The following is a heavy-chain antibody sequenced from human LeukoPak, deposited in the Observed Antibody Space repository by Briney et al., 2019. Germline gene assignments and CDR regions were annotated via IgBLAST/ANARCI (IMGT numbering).Heavy chain of an antibody. D-gene: IGHD3-10*01. CDR3: ARDKGSYNYYYYYMDV. CDR1: GFTFDDYG. CDR2: INWNGGST. V-gene: IGHV3-20*04. J-gene: IGHJ6*03. Sequence: GGSLRLSCAASGFTFDDYGMSWVRQAPGKGLERVSGINWNGGSTGYADSVKGRFTISRDNAKNSLYLQMNSLRAEDTALYYCARDKGSYNYYYYYMDVWGKGTTVTVSS.